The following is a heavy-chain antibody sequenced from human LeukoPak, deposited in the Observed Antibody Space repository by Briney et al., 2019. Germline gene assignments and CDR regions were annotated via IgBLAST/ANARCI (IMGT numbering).Heavy chain of an antibody. D-gene: IGHD3-10*01. CDR3: ARQRVSYFDY. Sequence: SQTLSLTCTVSGGSISSGSYYWSWIRQPAGKGLEWIGRIYTSGSTNYNPSLKSRVTISVDTSKNQFSLKLSSVTAADTAVYYGARQRVSYFDYWGQGTLFTVSS. J-gene: IGHJ4*02. V-gene: IGHV4-61*02. CDR1: GGSISSGSYY. CDR2: IYTSGST.